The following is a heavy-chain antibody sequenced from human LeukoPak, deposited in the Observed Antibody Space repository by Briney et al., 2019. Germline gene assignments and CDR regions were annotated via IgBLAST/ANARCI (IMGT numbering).Heavy chain of an antibody. CDR1: GGSFSSYT. V-gene: IGHV1-69*08. CDR3: ALLAAAGTNDAFDI. J-gene: IGHJ3*02. Sequence: GASVKVSCKASGGSFSSYTITWVRQAPGQGLEWMGRIIPIFGTANYAQKFQGRVTMTRDTSISTAYMELSRLRSDDTAVYYCALLAAAGTNDAFDIWGQGTMVTVSS. D-gene: IGHD6-13*01. CDR2: IIPIFGTA.